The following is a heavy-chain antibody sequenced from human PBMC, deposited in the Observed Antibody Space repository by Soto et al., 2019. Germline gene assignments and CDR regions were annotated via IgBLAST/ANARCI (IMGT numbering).Heavy chain of an antibody. Sequence: QVQLQESGPGLVKPSGTLSLTCAVSGGSITSNNWWTWVRQPPGKGLAWIGEIHHSGSTNYNPSLRSRVTVSLDKSKNLYSLTLTPVTAAETPVDYCASLVPAVFLYWGQGTLVTISP. V-gene: IGHV4-4*02. J-gene: IGHJ4*02. D-gene: IGHD2-2*01. CDR2: IHHSGST. CDR1: GGSITSNNW. CDR3: ASLVPAVFLY.